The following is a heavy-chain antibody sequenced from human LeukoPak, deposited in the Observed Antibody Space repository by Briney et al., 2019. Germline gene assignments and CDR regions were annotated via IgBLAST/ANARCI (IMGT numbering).Heavy chain of an antibody. CDR2: ISDSGGST. J-gene: IGHJ4*02. V-gene: IGHV3-23*01. D-gene: IGHD6-25*01. Sequence: PGGSLRLSCAASGFTFTTYAMNWVRQAPGEGLEWVSGISDSGGSTYYADSVKGRFTISRDNSKNTVYLQMNSLRAEDTAVYYCAKPSAATWFLFDYWGQGTLVTVSS. CDR1: GFTFTTYA. CDR3: AKPSAATWFLFDY.